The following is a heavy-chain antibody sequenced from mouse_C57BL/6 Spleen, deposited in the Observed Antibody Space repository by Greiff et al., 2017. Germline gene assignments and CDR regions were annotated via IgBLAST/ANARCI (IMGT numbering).Heavy chain of an antibody. V-gene: IGHV1-69*01. Sequence: VQLQQSGAELVMPGASVTLSCKASGYTFTSYWVHWVKQRPGQGLEWIGEIDPSDSYTNYNQQFKGKSTLTVDKSSSTAYMQLSSLPSEDSAVDYWARHYFDDWGQGTTLTVAS. CDR2: IDPSDSYT. CDR1: GYTFTSYW. CDR3: ARHYFDD. J-gene: IGHJ2*01.